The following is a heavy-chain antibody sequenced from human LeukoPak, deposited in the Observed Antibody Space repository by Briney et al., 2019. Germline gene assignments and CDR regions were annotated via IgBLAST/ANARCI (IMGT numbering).Heavy chain of an antibody. J-gene: IGHJ4*02. Sequence: PSETLSLTCTVSGGSISSYYWSWIRQPPGKGLEWIGYIYYSGSTNYNPSLKSRVTISVDTSKNQFSLKLSSVTAADTAVYYCARHRSGWLQSSFDYWGQGTLVTVSS. CDR3: ARHRSGWLQSSFDY. CDR2: IYYSGST. D-gene: IGHD5-24*01. CDR1: GGSISSYY. V-gene: IGHV4-59*08.